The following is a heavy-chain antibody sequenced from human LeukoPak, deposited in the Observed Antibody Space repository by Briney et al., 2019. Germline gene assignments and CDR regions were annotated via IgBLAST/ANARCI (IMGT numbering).Heavy chain of an antibody. J-gene: IGHJ6*03. V-gene: IGHV4-59*01. CDR3: ARADFVEVRNYYYYMDV. CDR2: IYYSGST. Sequence: SETLSLTCTVSGGSISSYYWSWIRQPPGKGLEWIGYIYYSGSTNYNPSLKSRVTISVDTSKNQFSLKLSSVTAADTAVYYCARADFVEVRNYYYYMDVWGKGTTVTISS. CDR1: GGSISSYY. D-gene: IGHD2-21*01.